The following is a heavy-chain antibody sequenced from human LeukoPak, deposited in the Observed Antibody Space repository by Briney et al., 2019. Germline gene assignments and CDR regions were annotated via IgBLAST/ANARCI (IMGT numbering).Heavy chain of an antibody. V-gene: IGHV1-69*05. CDR3: ARVKMATIWVFDY. Sequence: ASVKVSCKASGGTFSSYAISWVRQAPGQGLEWMGGIIPIFGTANYAQKFQGRVTITTDESTSTAYMEVSSLRSEDTAVYYCARVKMATIWVFDYWGQGTLVTVSS. J-gene: IGHJ4*02. CDR2: IIPIFGTA. D-gene: IGHD5-24*01. CDR1: GGTFSSYA.